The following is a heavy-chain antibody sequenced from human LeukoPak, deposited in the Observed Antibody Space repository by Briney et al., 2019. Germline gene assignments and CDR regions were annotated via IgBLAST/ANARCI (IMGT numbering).Heavy chain of an antibody. CDR1: GGTFSSYA. CDR2: IIPIFGTA. J-gene: IGHJ4*02. V-gene: IGHV1-69*06. Sequence: SVKVSCKASGGTFSSYAISWVRQAPGQGLEWMGGIIPIFGTANYAQKFQGRVTITADKSASTAYMVLSSLRSEDTAVYYCARGDGDLYYFDYWGQGTLVTVSS. CDR3: ARGDGDLYYFDY. D-gene: IGHD4-17*01.